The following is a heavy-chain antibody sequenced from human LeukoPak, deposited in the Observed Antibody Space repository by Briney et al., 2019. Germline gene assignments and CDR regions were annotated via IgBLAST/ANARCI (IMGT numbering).Heavy chain of an antibody. CDR3: ARLHLVSSGWYPMADS. V-gene: IGHV4-59*12. D-gene: IGHD6-19*01. CDR2: IYYSGST. Sequence: SETLSLTCTVSGGSISSYYWSWIRQPPGKGLEWIGYIYYSGSTNYKPSLKSRVTISVDTSKNQFSLRLSSVTAADTAIYYCARLHLVSSGWYPMADSWGQGSLVTVSS. J-gene: IGHJ4*02. CDR1: GGSISSYY.